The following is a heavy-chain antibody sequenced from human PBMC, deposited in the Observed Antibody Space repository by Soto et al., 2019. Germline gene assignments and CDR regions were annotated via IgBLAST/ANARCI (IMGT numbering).Heavy chain of an antibody. V-gene: IGHV3-64D*08. CDR2: ISSNGGST. D-gene: IGHD1-26*01. CDR3: VKLASYYGAYYYYGMDV. Sequence: GGSQRLSCSASGFTFSSYARHWVRQAPGKGLEYVSAISSNGGSTYYADSVKGRFTISRDNSKNTLYLQMSSLRAEDTAVYYCVKLASYYGAYYYYGMDVWGQGTTVTVSS. J-gene: IGHJ6*02. CDR1: GFTFSSYA.